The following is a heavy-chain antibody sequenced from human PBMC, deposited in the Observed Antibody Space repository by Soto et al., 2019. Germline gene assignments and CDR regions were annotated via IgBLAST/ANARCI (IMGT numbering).Heavy chain of an antibody. J-gene: IGHJ2*01. CDR1: TASVNSYY. V-gene: IGHV4-4*07. CDR3: ARDHHNWYSDL. CDR2: LYANENT. Sequence: PSETLSLTCTVSTASVNSYYWSWIRQPAGKGLEWIGRLYANENTDYNPSLRSRVTISVDTKRQFSLKLSSVTAADTAVYYCARDHHNWYSDLWGRGTTVTVS.